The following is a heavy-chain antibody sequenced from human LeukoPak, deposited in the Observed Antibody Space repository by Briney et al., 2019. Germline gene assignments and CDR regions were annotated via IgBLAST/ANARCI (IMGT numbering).Heavy chain of an antibody. D-gene: IGHD6-13*01. CDR3: AKGTSGYSSTWLDS. Sequence: QPGGSLRLSCAASGFTFDDYAMHWVRQAPGKGLEWASGVSWNSANIAYADSVKGRFTISRDNAKNSLYLQMNSLRAEDMAFYYCAKGTSGYSSTWLDSWGQGALVTVSS. V-gene: IGHV3-9*03. CDR2: VSWNSANI. CDR1: GFTFDDYA. J-gene: IGHJ4*02.